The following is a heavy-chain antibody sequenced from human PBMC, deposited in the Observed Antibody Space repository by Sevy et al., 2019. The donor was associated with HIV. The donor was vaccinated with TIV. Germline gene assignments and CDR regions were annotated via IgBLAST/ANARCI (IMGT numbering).Heavy chain of an antibody. CDR3: SRDGGTLTTPGAFDI. Sequence: SETLSLTCAVSGGSISSGIYSWNWIRQPPGKGLEWIGYIYHTGNTYYNPSLKSRVTISVDTSKNQFSLEMNSVTAADTAMYYCSRDGGTLTTPGAFDIWGQGTMFTVSS. J-gene: IGHJ3*02. CDR1: GGSISSGIYS. V-gene: IGHV4-30-2*01. D-gene: IGHD4-17*01. CDR2: IYHTGNT.